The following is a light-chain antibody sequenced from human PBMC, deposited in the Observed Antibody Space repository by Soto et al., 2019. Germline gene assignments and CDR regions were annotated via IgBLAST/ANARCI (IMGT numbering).Light chain of an antibody. V-gene: IGKV3-20*01. CDR3: QQYGSSPIT. CDR1: QSVSSSY. Sequence: EIVLTQSPGTLSLSPGERATLSCRASQSVSSSYLAGYQQKPGQAPRLLIYGASSRATGIPDRFSGSGSGTNVTLTISGLEPEDFAVYYCQQYGSSPITFGQGTRLEI. CDR2: GAS. J-gene: IGKJ5*01.